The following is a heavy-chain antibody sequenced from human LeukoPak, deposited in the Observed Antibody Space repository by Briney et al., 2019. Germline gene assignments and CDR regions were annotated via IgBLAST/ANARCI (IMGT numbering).Heavy chain of an antibody. J-gene: IGHJ3*02. V-gene: IGHV3-21*01. CDR1: GFTFSSYS. CDR2: ISSSSSYI. D-gene: IGHD2-15*01. CDR3: ARELDGYCSGGSCSI. Sequence: PGGSLRLSCAASGFTFSSYSMNWVRQAPGKGLEWVSSISSSSSYIYYADSVKGRFTTSRDNAKNSLYLQMNSLRAEDTAVYYCARELDGYCSGGSCSIWGQGTMVTVSS.